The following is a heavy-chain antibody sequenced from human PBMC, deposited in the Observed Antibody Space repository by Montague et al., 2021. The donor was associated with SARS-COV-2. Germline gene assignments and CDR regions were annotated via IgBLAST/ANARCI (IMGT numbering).Heavy chain of an antibody. CDR3: ATGTLMYGMDY. CDR2: IYQSGSA. CDR1: AGSVSSGDYS. Sequence: TLSLTCVVSAGSVSSGDYSWSWIRQSPGKGLEWIGYIYQSGSAYYNPSLKSRVTISIDTSNNQFSLNLRSVTAADTGLYYCATGTLMYGMDYWGQGTTVTVSS. V-gene: IGHV4-30-2*06. J-gene: IGHJ6*02. D-gene: IGHD1-7*01.